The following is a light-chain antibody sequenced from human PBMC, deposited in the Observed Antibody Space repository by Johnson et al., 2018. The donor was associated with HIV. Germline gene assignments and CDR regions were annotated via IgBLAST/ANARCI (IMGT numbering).Light chain of an antibody. J-gene: IGLJ1*01. CDR2: ENN. V-gene: IGLV1-51*02. CDR3: GTWDSSLREV. CDR1: SCDIGNNY. Sequence: QSVLTQPPSVSAAPGQKVTISCSGSSCDIGNNYVSWYQQLPGTAPKLLIYENNKRPSGIPDRFSGSKSGTSATLGITGLQTGDEADYYCGTWDSSLREVFGTGTKVTVL.